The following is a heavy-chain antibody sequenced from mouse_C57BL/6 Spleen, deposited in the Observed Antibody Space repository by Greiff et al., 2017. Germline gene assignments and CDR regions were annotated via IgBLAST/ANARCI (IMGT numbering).Heavy chain of an antibody. V-gene: IGHV1-53*01. CDR3: ARDWEPRYFDY. J-gene: IGHJ2*01. CDR2: INPSDGGP. Sequence: QVQLQQPGTELVKPGASVKLSCKASGYTFTSYWMHWVKQRPGQGLEWIGNINPSDGGPNYNETFKSKATLTVDKSSSTAYMQLSSLTSEDSAVYYCARDWEPRYFDYWGQGTTLTVSS. CDR1: GYTFTSYW. D-gene: IGHD4-1*01.